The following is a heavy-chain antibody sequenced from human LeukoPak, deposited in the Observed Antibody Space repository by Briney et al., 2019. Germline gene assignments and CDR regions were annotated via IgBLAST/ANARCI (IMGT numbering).Heavy chain of an antibody. CDR3: AKAGYSSSWYYFDY. J-gene: IGHJ4*02. CDR1: GFTFSSYA. D-gene: IGHD6-13*01. Sequence: GGSLRLSCAASGFTFSSYAMSWVRQAPGKGLEWVSAISGSGGSTYYADSVKGRFTISRDNSKNTLYLQMNGLRAEDTAVYYCAKAGYSSSWYYFDYWGQGTLVTVSS. V-gene: IGHV3-23*01. CDR2: ISGSGGST.